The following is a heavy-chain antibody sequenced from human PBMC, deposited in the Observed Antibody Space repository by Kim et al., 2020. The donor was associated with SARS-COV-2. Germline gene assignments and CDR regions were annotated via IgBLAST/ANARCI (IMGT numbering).Heavy chain of an antibody. J-gene: IGHJ5*02. V-gene: IGHV7-4-1*02. CDR2: INTNTGNP. CDR3: ARDRRITMVRGVTIPWFDP. Sequence: ASVKVSCKAAGYTFTSYAMNWVRQAPGQGLEWMGWINTNTGNPTYAQGFTGRFVFSLDTSVSTAYLQISSLKAEDTAVYYCARDRRITMVRGVTIPWFDPWGQGTLVTVSS. CDR1: GYTFTSYA. D-gene: IGHD3-10*01.